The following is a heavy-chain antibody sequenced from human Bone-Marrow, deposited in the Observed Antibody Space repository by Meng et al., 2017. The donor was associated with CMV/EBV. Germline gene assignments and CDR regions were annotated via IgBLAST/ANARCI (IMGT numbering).Heavy chain of an antibody. CDR2: INPNSGGT. CDR3: ARGHVSGGRGDHSSGVGDY. Sequence: SVKVSCKASGYTFTGYYMHWVRQAPGQGLEWMGWINPNSGGTNYAQKFQGRVTMTRDTSISTAYMELSRLRSDDTAVYYCARGHVSGGRGDHSSGVGDYWGQGTLVTVSS. D-gene: IGHD7-27*01. CDR1: GYTFTGYY. J-gene: IGHJ4*02. V-gene: IGHV1-2*02.